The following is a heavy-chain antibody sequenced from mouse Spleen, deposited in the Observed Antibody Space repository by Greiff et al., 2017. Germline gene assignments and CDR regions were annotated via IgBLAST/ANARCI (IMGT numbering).Heavy chain of an antibody. CDR1: GYAFTSYW. Sequence: QVQLQQPGAELVMPGASVKLSCKASGYAFTSYWMHWVKQRPGQGLEWIGTIAPADGYTNYNQKFKGKATLTVDKSSSTAYMQLSSLTSEDSAVYYCARYGYAFDYWGQGTPLTVSS. J-gene: IGHJ2*01. CDR3: ARYGYAFDY. D-gene: IGHD2-2*01. V-gene: IGHV1-69*01. CDR2: IAPADGYT.